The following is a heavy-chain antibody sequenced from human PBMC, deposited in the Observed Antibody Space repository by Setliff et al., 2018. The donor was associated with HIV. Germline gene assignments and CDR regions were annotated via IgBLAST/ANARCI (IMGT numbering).Heavy chain of an antibody. CDR3: AREREIVGAGNYMDV. D-gene: IGHD1-26*01. Sequence: GGSLRLSCAASGFTFSSYAMHWVRQAPGKGLEWVAVISYDGSNKYNAHSVKGRFTISRDNAKNSLYLQMNSLRPEDTAVYYCAREREIVGAGNYMDVWGKGTTVTVSS. CDR2: ISYDGSNK. V-gene: IGHV3-30*04. CDR1: GFTFSSYA. J-gene: IGHJ6*03.